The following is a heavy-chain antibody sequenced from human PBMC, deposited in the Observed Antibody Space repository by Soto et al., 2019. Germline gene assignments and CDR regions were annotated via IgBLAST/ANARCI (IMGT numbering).Heavy chain of an antibody. V-gene: IGHV3-21*01. CDR1: GFLFNSYT. D-gene: IGHD2-2*01. CDR3: TRDMAYAPTLSDY. CDR2: IGSSGDYI. Sequence: GSLKLSCAASGFLFNSYTINCFRQFPGQGLEWVASIGSSGDYIHYADAVKGRFTISRDNGRKSLYLQMSRVRVEDTAVYHCTRDMAYAPTLSDYWGPGTLVTVSS. J-gene: IGHJ4*03.